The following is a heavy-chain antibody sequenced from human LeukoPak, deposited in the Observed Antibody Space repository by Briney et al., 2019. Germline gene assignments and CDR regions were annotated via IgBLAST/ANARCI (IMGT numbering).Heavy chain of an antibody. J-gene: IGHJ6*03. CDR2: ISSSSSTI. V-gene: IGHV3-48*02. CDR1: GFTFSSYS. Sequence: GGSLGLSCAASGFTFSSYSMNWVRQAPGKGLEWVSYISSSSSTIYYADSVKGRFTISRDNAKNSLYLQMNSLRDEDTAVYYCAREGYNWNDSRFYYYYYMDVWGKGTTVTVSS. D-gene: IGHD1-20*01. CDR3: AREGYNWNDSRFYYYYYMDV.